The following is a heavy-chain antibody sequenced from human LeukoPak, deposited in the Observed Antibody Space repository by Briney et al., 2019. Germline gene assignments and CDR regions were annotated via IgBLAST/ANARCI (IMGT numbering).Heavy chain of an antibody. V-gene: IGHV4-39*01. D-gene: IGHD4-17*01. Sequence: SETLSLTCTVSGGSISSSSYCWGWIRQPPGKGLEWIASVYYSGSTYYNPSLKSRVTISVDTSKNQLSLKLSSVTAADTAVYYCVRHYPHGDYVFDYWGQGTLVTVSS. CDR3: VRHYPHGDYVFDY. CDR1: GGSISSSSYC. J-gene: IGHJ4*02. CDR2: VYYSGST.